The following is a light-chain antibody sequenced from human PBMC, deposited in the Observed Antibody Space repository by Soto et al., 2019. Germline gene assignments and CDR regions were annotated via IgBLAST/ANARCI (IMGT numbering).Light chain of an antibody. Sequence: QSVLTQPPSASGTRGQRVTISCSGSSSNVGSNTVNWYQLLPGTAPKLLIYSNNQRPSGVPDRFSGSKSGTSASLAISGLQSEDEADYYCAAWDDSLNGRYVFGTGTKVTVL. CDR2: SNN. J-gene: IGLJ1*01. CDR3: AAWDDSLNGRYV. CDR1: SSNVGSNT. V-gene: IGLV1-44*01.